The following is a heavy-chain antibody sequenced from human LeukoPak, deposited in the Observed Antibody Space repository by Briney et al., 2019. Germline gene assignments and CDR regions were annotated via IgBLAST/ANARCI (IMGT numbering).Heavy chain of an antibody. CDR2: IYYSGST. D-gene: IGHD5-18*01. Sequence: SETLSLTCTVSGGSISSSSYYWGWIRQPPGKGLEWIGSIYYSGSTYYNPSLKSRVTISVDTSKNQFSLKLSSVTAADTAVYYCARGSRIQLWLFWGQGTLVTVSS. CDR3: ARGSRIQLWLF. J-gene: IGHJ4*02. V-gene: IGHV4-39*01. CDR1: GGSISSSSYY.